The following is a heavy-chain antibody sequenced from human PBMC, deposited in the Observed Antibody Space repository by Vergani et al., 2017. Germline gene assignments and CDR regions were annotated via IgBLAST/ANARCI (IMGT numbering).Heavy chain of an antibody. V-gene: IGHV4-59*01. D-gene: IGHD2-15*01. CDR3: ARVGYCSGGSCHEIDY. CDR1: GGSISSYY. CDR2: IYYSGST. Sequence: QVQLQESGPGLVKPSETLSLTCTVSGGSISSYYWSWIRQPPGKGLEWIGYIYYSGSTNYNPSLKSRVTISVDPSKNQFSLKLSSVTAADTAVYYCARVGYCSGGSCHEIDYWGQGTLVTVSS. J-gene: IGHJ4*02.